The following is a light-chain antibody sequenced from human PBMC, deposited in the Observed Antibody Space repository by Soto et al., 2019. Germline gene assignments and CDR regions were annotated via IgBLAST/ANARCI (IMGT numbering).Light chain of an antibody. CDR2: GAS. CDR3: QRYGSSLT. J-gene: IGKJ1*01. CDR1: QSVGTF. V-gene: IGKV3-20*01. Sequence: EVVLTQTPGTLSLSPGGRASLSCRASQSVGTFLAWYQQRSGQAPRLLIYGASTRASGIPDRFSGSGSGTDFTLTISRLEPEDFGVYYCQRYGSSLTFGQGTKVDIK.